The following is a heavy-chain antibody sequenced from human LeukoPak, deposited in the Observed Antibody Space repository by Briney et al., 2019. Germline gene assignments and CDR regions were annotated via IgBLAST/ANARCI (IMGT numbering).Heavy chain of an antibody. J-gene: IGHJ3*02. CDR1: GFTFSSYA. CDR2: ISGSGGST. CDR3: AKVARYYDSSGKNHDAFDI. D-gene: IGHD3-22*01. V-gene: IGHV3-23*01. Sequence: GGSLRLSCAASGFTFSSYAMSWVRQAPGKGLEWVSAISGSGGSTYYADSVKGRFTISRDNSKNTLYLQMNSLRAEDTAVYYCAKVARYYDSSGKNHDAFDIWGQGTTVTVSS.